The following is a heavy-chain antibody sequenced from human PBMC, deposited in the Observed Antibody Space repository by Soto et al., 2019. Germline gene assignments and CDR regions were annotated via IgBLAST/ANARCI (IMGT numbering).Heavy chain of an antibody. J-gene: IGHJ6*02. CDR2: ISTSDSAI. Sequence: GGSLRLSCAASGFTFSDYYMSWIRQAPGKGLEWVAYISTSDSAIYYTDSVKGRFTISRDNPKNSMYLQMNSLRAEDTAVYYCARPGGYGMDVWGQGTTVTVSS. V-gene: IGHV3-11*01. CDR3: ARPGGYGMDV. CDR1: GFTFSDYY. D-gene: IGHD3-10*01.